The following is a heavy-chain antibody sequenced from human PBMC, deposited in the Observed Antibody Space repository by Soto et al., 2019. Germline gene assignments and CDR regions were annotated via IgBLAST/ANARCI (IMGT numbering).Heavy chain of an antibody. CDR1: GFTFSSNY. V-gene: IGHV3-66*01. CDR2: IYSGGST. Sequence: PWGSLRLSCAASGFTFSSNYISWVRQAPGKGLEWVSVIYSGGSTYYADSVKGRFTISRDNSKNTLYLQMNSLRAEDTAVYYCARDPSRSSSPLWGQGTLVTVSS. D-gene: IGHD6-6*01. CDR3: ARDPSRSSSPL. J-gene: IGHJ4*02.